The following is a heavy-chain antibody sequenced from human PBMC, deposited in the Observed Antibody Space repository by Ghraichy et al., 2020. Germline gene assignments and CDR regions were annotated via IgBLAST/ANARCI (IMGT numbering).Heavy chain of an antibody. CDR1: GFTFSSYA. D-gene: IGHD3-10*01. CDR3: ARVGSPGPFGRATLTFAFDL. V-gene: IGHV3-30*04. J-gene: IGHJ3*01. Sequence: GGSLRLSCAASGFTFSSYAMHWVRQAPGKGLEWVAVISYDGSNKYYADSVKGRFTISRDNSKNTLYLQMNSLRAEDTAVYYCARVGSPGPFGRATLTFAFDLWGQGTMVTVSS. CDR2: ISYDGSNK.